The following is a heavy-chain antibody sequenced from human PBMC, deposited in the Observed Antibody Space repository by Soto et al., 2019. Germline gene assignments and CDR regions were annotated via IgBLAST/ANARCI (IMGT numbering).Heavy chain of an antibody. CDR3: ARVDGERFQRLYYYYMDV. J-gene: IGHJ6*03. V-gene: IGHV3-7*01. CDR2: IKQDGSEK. Sequence: PGGSLRLSCAASGFTFSSYWMSWVRQAPGKGLEWVANIKQDGSEKYYVDSVKGRFTISRDNAKNSLYLQMNSLRAEDTAVYYCARVDGERFQRLYYYYMDVWGKGTTVTVSS. CDR1: GFTFSSYW. D-gene: IGHD3-3*01.